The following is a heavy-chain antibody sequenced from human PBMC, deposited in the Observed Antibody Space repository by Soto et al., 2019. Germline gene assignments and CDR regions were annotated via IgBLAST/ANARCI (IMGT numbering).Heavy chain of an antibody. J-gene: IGHJ4*02. D-gene: IGHD6-19*01. CDR2: IYSGGST. V-gene: IGHV3-53*04. Sequence: EVQLVESGGGLVQPGGSLRLSCAASGFTVSSNYMSWVRQAPGKGLEWVSVIYSGGSTYYADSVKGRFTISRHNSKNTLYLQINSLRAEDTAVYYCARAQMYSSGWYDYWGQGTLVTVSS. CDR3: ARAQMYSSGWYDY. CDR1: GFTVSSNY.